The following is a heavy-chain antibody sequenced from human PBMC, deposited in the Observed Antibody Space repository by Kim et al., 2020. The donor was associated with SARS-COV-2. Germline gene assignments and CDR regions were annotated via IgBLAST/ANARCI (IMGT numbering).Heavy chain of an antibody. J-gene: IGHJ4*02. CDR2: ISYDGSNK. CDR3: AKDRTSGSGWYGDFDY. V-gene: IGHV3-30*18. CDR1: GFTFSSYG. Sequence: GGSLRLSCAASGFTFSSYGMHWVRQAPGKGLEWVAVISYDGSNKYYADSVKGRFTISRDNSKNTLYLQMNSLRAEDTAVYYCAKDRTSGSGWYGDFDYWGQGTLVTVSS. D-gene: IGHD6-19*01.